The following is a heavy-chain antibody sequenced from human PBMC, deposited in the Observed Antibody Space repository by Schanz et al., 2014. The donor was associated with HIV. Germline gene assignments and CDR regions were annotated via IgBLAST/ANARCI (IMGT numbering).Heavy chain of an antibody. D-gene: IGHD3-10*01. CDR2: INTASGST. J-gene: IGHJ5*02. V-gene: IGHV1-18*01. CDR1: GYGFTGFG. Sequence: QVQEVQSGRETKKPGDSVKVSCRTSGYGFTGFGISWVRQAPGQGLEWMGWINTASGSTETAHQFQDRLTLTTQTSTGTAYMELRSLRSDDTAVYYCAGSQYKFGSYYLVAWDQGTLVDVSS. CDR3: AGSQYKFGSYYLVA.